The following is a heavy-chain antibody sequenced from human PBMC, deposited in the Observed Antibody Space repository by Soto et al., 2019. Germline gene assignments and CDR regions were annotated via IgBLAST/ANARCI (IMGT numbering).Heavy chain of an antibody. CDR1: GGSVSSGDYY. J-gene: IGHJ5*02. D-gene: IGHD5-18*01. V-gene: IGHV4-61*08. Sequence: SETLSLTCTVSGGSVSSGDYYWSWIRQPPGKGLERIGYIYYSGSTNYNPSLKSRVSISLDTSKNQFSLRLTSVTAADTAVYYCARIPVDTYMINWFDPWGQGTLVTVSS. CDR2: IYYSGST. CDR3: ARIPVDTYMINWFDP.